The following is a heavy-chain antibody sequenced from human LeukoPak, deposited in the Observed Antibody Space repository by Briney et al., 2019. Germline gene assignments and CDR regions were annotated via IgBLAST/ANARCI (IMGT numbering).Heavy chain of an antibody. V-gene: IGHV3-30*02. CDR1: GFTFSSYG. CDR2: IRLDGSNK. CDR3: ARDHDSSSGDAFDI. J-gene: IGHJ3*02. D-gene: IGHD3-22*01. Sequence: GGSLRLSCAASGFTFSSYGMHWVRQAPGKGLEWVGFIRLDGSNKLYADSVKGRFTISRDNSKNTLFLQMNSLRAEDTAVYYCARDHDSSSGDAFDIWGQGTMVTVSS.